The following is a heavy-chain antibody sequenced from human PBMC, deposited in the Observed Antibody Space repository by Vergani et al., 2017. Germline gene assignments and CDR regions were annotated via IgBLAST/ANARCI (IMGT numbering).Heavy chain of an antibody. V-gene: IGHV1-69-2*01. CDR3: ARGGYYDIVTGLVWDYFDY. CDR2: VDPEDGET. CDR1: GYTFTDHY. Sequence: EVQLVQSGAEVKKPGATMKISCKVSGYTFTDHYMHWVKQAPGKGLEWMGLVDPEDGETIYAEKFKGRVTIAADTSTDTAHLELSSLRSEDTAVYYCARGGYYDIVTGLVWDYFDYWDQGTLVTVSS. D-gene: IGHD3-9*01. J-gene: IGHJ4*02.